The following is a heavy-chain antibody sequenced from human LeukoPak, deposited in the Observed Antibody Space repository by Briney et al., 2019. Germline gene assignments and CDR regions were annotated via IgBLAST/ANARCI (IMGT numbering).Heavy chain of an antibody. D-gene: IGHD7-27*01. CDR1: GFTVSSNY. CDR2: ICSGGST. Sequence: PGGSLRLSCAASGFTVSSNYMRWVRQAPGKGLGLFSVICSGGSTYYADSVKGRFTISRDNSKNTLYLQMNSLRAEDTAVYYCARGNWGSAVFDYWGQGTLVTVSS. J-gene: IGHJ4*02. CDR3: ARGNWGSAVFDY. V-gene: IGHV3-53*01.